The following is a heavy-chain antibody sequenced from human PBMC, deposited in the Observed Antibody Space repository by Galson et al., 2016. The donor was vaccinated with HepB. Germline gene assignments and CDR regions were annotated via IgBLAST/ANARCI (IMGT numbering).Heavy chain of an antibody. Sequence: SLRLSCAASGFTLNTYGVHWVRQAPGKGLEWVAVISYDGTNKYYVDSVKGRFTISRDTSKNTLYLQMNSLRAEDTAIYYCAKVRDYYVSGSYWKYFYHWGQGTLFTVSS. CDR3: AKVRDYYVSGSYWKYFYH. J-gene: IGHJ4*02. D-gene: IGHD3-10*01. V-gene: IGHV3-30*18. CDR1: GFTLNTYG. CDR2: ISYDGTNK.